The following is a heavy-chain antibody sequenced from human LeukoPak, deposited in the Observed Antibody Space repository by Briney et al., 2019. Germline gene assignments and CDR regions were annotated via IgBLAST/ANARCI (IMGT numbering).Heavy chain of an antibody. CDR1: GFTFSSYS. V-gene: IGHV3-21*01. Sequence: PGGSLRLSCAASGFTFSSYSMNWVRQAPGKGLEWVSSISSSSSYIYYADSVKGRFTISRDNAKNSLYLQMNSLRAEDTAVYYCARDFRSRWEPLGDYWGQGTLVTVSS. CDR2: ISSSSSYI. D-gene: IGHD1-26*01. J-gene: IGHJ4*02. CDR3: ARDFRSRWEPLGDY.